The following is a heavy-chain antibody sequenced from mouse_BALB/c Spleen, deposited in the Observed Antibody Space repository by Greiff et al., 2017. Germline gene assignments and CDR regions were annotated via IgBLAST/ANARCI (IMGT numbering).Heavy chain of an antibody. CDR2: INPGSGGT. Sequence: VQRVESGAELVRPGTSVKVSCKASGYAFTNYLIEWVKQRPGQGLEWIGVINPGSGGTNYNEKFKGKATLTADKSSSTAYMQLSSLTSDDSAVYFCARRGGYGYEGSAMDYWGQGTSVTVSS. J-gene: IGHJ4*01. V-gene: IGHV1-54*01. CDR1: GYAFTNYL. D-gene: IGHD2-2*01. CDR3: ARRGGYGYEGSAMDY.